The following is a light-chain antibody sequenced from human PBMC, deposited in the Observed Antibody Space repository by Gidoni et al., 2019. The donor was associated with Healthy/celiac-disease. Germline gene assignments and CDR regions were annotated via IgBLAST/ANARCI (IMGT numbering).Light chain of an antibody. J-gene: IGLJ2*01. CDR2: EVS. CDR1: SSDVGGYNY. Sequence: QSALTQPASVSGSPGPSITISCTGTSSDVGGYNYVSWYQQHPGKAPKLMIYEVSNRPSGVSNRFSGSKSGNTASLTISWLQAEDEADYYCSSYTSSSTLEVVFGGGTKLTVL. CDR3: SSYTSSSTLEVV. V-gene: IGLV2-14*01.